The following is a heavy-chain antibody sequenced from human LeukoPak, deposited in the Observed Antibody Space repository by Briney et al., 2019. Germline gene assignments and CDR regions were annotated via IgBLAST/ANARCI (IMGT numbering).Heavy chain of an antibody. Sequence: GGSLRLSCAASGFTFSSYAMSWVRQAPGKGLEWVSAISGSGGSTYYADSVKGRFTISRDNSKNTLYLQMNSLRAEDTAVYYCPKDSLYSSGWYYFDYWAQGTVVTVSS. CDR2: ISGSGGST. D-gene: IGHD6-19*01. J-gene: IGHJ4*02. CDR3: PKDSLYSSGWYYFDY. CDR1: GFTFSSYA. V-gene: IGHV3-23*01.